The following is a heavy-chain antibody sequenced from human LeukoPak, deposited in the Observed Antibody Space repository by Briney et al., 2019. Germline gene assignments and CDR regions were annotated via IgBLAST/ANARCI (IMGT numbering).Heavy chain of an antibody. CDR2: ISYDGGNN. J-gene: IGHJ4*02. CDR3: ARDDRGIAAAGFFDY. V-gene: IGHV3-30-3*01. Sequence: PGRSLRLSCAASGFTFSSFSMHWVRQAPGKGLEWVTVISYDGGNNYYADSVKGRFTISRDNSKNTLYLQMNSLTAEDTAVYYCARDDRGIAAAGFFDYWGQGTLVTVSS. D-gene: IGHD6-13*01. CDR1: GFTFSSFS.